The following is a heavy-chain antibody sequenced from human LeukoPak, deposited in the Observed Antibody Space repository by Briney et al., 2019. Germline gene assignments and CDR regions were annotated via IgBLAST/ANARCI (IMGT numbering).Heavy chain of an antibody. V-gene: IGHV1-69*05. CDR1: GGTFISYA. Sequence: SVKVSCKASGGTFISYAISWVRQAPGQGLEWMGRIIPIFGTANYAQKFQGRVTITTDESTSTAYMELTSLRSEDTAVYYCARDQGYGAYGLDYWGQGTLVTVSS. CDR3: ARDQGYGAYGLDY. CDR2: IIPIFGTA. D-gene: IGHD4/OR15-4a*01. J-gene: IGHJ4*02.